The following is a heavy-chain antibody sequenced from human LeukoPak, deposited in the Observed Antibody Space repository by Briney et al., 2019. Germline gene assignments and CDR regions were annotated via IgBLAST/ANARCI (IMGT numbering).Heavy chain of an antibody. CDR2: IYYSGST. J-gene: IGHJ4*02. Sequence: SETLSLTCTVSGDSLSSYYWSWIRQPPGKGLEWIGYIYYSGSTNYNPSLKSRVTISIDTSKNQFSLKLSSVTAADTAVYYCARDGWCGEFYYFDYWGQGTLVTVSS. V-gene: IGHV4-59*08. CDR3: ARDGWCGEFYYFDY. D-gene: IGHD3-10*01. CDR1: GDSLSSYY.